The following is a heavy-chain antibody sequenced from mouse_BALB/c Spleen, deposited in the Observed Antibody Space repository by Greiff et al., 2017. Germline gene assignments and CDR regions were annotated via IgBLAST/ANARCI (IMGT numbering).Heavy chain of an antibody. V-gene: IGHV1S29*02. CDR1: GYTFTDYN. Sequence: VQLQQSGPELVKPGASVKISCKASGYTFTDYNMHWVQQSHGKSLEWIGYIYPYNGGTGYNQKFKSKATLTVDNSSSTAYMELRSLTSEDSAVYYCARKGYYVNAMDYWGQGTSVTVSS. J-gene: IGHJ4*01. D-gene: IGHD2-3*01. CDR3: ARKGYYVNAMDY. CDR2: IYPYNGGT.